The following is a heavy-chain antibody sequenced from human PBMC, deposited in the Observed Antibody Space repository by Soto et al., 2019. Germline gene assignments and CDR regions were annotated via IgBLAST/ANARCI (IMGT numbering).Heavy chain of an antibody. CDR3: ARIEWSTGFDY. CDR2: IYYSGST. CDR1: GGSIRSGDYY. Sequence: PSETLSLTCTVSGGSIRSGDYYWSWIRQPPGKGLEWIAYIYYSGSTYYNPSLKSRVTISVDTSKNQFSLKLSSVTAADTAVYYCARIEWSTGFDYWGQGTLVTVSS. D-gene: IGHD3-3*01. J-gene: IGHJ4*02. V-gene: IGHV4-30-4*01.